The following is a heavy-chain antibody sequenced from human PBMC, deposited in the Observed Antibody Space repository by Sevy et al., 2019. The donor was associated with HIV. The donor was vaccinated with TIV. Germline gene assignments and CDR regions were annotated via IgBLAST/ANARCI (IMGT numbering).Heavy chain of an antibody. CDR3: AREKVDTGMIFVEYYGMDV. J-gene: IGHJ6*02. D-gene: IGHD5-18*01. CDR1: GFSFSSYD. CDR2: IRYDGSNK. V-gene: IGHV3-33*01. Sequence: GGSLRLSCAASGFSFSSYDMHWVRQAPGMGLEWVAVIRYDGSNKHYGDSVKGRFTISRDNSKNALYLQMSSLRAEVTVVYYCAREKVDTGMIFVEYYGMDVWGQGTTVTVSS.